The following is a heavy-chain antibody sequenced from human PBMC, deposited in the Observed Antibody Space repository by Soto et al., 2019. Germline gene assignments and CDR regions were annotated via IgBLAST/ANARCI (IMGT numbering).Heavy chain of an antibody. D-gene: IGHD3-3*01. J-gene: IGHJ5*02. CDR2: IYHSGTS. CDR3: ARTYYDFWSGYWRWFDP. CDR1: GDSISSGGFS. Sequence: LTCAVSGDSISSGGFSWSWIRQPPGKGLEWIGYIYHSGTSFYNPSLKSRVTISVDGSKNQFSLKLSSVTAADTAVYYCARTYYDFWSGYWRWFDPWGQGTLVTVSS. V-gene: IGHV4-30-2*02.